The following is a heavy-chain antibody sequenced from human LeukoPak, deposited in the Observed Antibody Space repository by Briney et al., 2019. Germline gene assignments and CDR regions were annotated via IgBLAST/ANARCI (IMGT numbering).Heavy chain of an antibody. D-gene: IGHD2-2*01. V-gene: IGHV3-30*04. J-gene: IGHJ5*02. CDR1: GFTFSSYA. CDR3: ARGVGYCSSTSCSEDWFDP. Sequence: GGSLRLSCAASGFTFSSYAMHWVRQAPGKGLEWVAVISYDGSNKYYADSVKGRFTISRGNSKNTLYLQMNSLRAEDTAVYYCARGVGYCSSTSCSEDWFDPWGQGTLVTVSS. CDR2: ISYDGSNK.